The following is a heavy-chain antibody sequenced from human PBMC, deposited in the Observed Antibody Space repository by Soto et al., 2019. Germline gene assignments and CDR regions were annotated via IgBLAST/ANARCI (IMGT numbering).Heavy chain of an antibody. D-gene: IGHD2-21*01. CDR3: SVDHPHMAIGGPA. Sequence: AAVKVSCKASGFDFGSFGIQFLRQTRGQGLEWIGWIVVGTGSTNYARNFQGRVAISRDMSATTAYMDLYNRKSDDTDVYFCSVDHPHMAIGGPAWG. CDR2: IVVGTGST. J-gene: IGHJ5*01. CDR1: GFDFGSFG. V-gene: IGHV1-58*02.